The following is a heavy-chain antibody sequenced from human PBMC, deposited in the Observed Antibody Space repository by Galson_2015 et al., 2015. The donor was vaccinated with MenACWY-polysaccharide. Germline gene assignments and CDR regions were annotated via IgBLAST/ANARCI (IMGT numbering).Heavy chain of an antibody. J-gene: IGHJ6*02. Sequence: SLRLSCAASGITFSDYYMSWIRQAPGKGLEWVSYISSSGSTIYYADSVKGRFTISRDNAKNSLYLQMNSLRAEDTAVYYCARDLCIAVAGRYGMDVWGQGTTVTVSS. CDR3: ARDLCIAVAGRYGMDV. D-gene: IGHD6-19*01. CDR2: ISSSGSTI. CDR1: GITFSDYY. V-gene: IGHV3-11*01.